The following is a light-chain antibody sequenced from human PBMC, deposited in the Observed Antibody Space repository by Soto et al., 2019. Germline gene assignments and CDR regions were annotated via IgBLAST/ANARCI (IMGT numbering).Light chain of an antibody. CDR3: QQYNNWTPWT. CDR1: QSVSSN. V-gene: IGKV3-15*01. CDR2: GAS. J-gene: IGKJ1*01. Sequence: EIVMTQSPATLSVYPGERATLSCRASQSVSSNLAWYQQKPGHAPRLLIYGASTRATGIPARFSGSGSGTEFTLTISSLQSEDFAVYYCQQYNNWTPWTFGQGTKVEIK.